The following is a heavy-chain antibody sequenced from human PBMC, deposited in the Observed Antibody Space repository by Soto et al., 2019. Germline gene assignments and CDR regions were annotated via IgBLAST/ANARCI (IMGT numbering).Heavy chain of an antibody. V-gene: IGHV3-21*01. J-gene: IGHJ4*02. D-gene: IGHD3-3*01. CDR1: GFTFSSYS. CDR2: ISSSSSYI. CDR3: ARGRDGWSGYPFYFDY. Sequence: GGSLRLSCAASGFTFSSYSMNWVRQAPGKGLEWVSSISSSSSYIYYADSVKGRFTISRDNAKNSLYLQMNSLRAEDTAVYYCARGRDGWSGYPFYFDYWGQGTLVTVSS.